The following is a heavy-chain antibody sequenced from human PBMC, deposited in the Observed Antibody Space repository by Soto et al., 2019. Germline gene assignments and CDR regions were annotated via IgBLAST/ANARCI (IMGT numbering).Heavy chain of an antibody. V-gene: IGHV1-69*01. CDR3: ARSQGSSTSLEIYYYYHYGMDV. J-gene: IGHJ6*02. CDR1: GGTFSSYA. Sequence: VQLVQSGAEVKKPGSSVKVSCKASGGTFSSYAISWVRQAPGQGLEWMGGIIPISGTANYAQKFQGRVTITADESTSTAYMELSSLRSEDTAVYYCARSQGSSTSLEIYYYYHYGMDVWGQGTTVTVSS. CDR2: IIPISGTA. D-gene: IGHD2-2*01.